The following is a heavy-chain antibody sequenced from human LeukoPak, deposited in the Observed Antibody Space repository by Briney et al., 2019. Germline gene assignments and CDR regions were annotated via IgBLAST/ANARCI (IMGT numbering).Heavy chain of an antibody. J-gene: IGHJ4*02. D-gene: IGHD1-1*01. V-gene: IGHV1-24*01. CDR1: GFTFRSYS. CDR3: ATGVWGGTSFDY. CDR2: FDPEDGET. Sequence: PGGSLRLSCAASGFTFRSYSMNWVRQAPGKGREWMGGFDPEDGETIYAQKFQGRVTMTEDTSTDTAYMELSSLRSEDTAVYYCATGVWGGTSFDYWGQGTLVTVSS.